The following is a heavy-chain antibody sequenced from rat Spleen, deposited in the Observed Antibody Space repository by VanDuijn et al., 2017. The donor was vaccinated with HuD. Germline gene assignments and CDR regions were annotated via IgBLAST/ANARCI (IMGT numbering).Heavy chain of an antibody. V-gene: IGHV2-47*01. J-gene: IGHJ2*01. CDR1: GFSLTSYH. CDR3: ASGIFDF. CDR2: IWNNGGT. Sequence: QVQPKESGPGLVQPSQTLSLTCTVSGFSLTSYHVSWVRQPPGKGLEWMGVIWNNGGTDYHSPIKSRLSISRDTSKSQVFLKMNSLQTEDTAMYFCASGIFDFWGQGVMVTVSS. D-gene: IGHD1-4*01.